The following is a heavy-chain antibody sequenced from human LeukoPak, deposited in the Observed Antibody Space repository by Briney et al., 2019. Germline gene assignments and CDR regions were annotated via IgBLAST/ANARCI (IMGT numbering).Heavy chain of an antibody. CDR2: INHRGST. D-gene: IGHD3-10*01. CDR1: GGSFSGYH. J-gene: IGHJ5*02. Sequence: SETLSLTCVVYGGSFSGYHWSWIRQSPGKGLEWIGEINHRGSTNYNPSLKRRVTMSLDTSKNQFSLKLSSVTAADTAVYYCAKSLYGSGSYYNWSDPWGQGTLVTVSS. CDR3: AKSLYGSGSYYNWSDP. V-gene: IGHV4-34*01.